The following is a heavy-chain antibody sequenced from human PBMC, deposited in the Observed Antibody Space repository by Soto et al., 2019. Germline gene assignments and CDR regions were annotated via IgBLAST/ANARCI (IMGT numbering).Heavy chain of an antibody. V-gene: IGHV2-5*01. J-gene: IGHJ5*02. CDR1: GFSLTTSGVG. D-gene: IGHD3-9*01. Sequence: QITLKESGPMLVTPTQTLTLTCTFSGFSLTTSGVGVGWIRQPTGKALEWLALIYWNDDKRYSPSLKSRLTITTDTTKYQVVLTRTHMDPLDTGTYYWAHSVTILSSLARWGGGTWFDTWGQGTLVTVSS. CDR2: IYWNDDK. CDR3: AHSVTILSSLARWGGGTWFDT.